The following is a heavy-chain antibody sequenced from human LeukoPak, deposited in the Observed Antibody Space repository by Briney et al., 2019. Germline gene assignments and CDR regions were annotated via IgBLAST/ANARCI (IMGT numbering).Heavy chain of an antibody. CDR2: IYTSGST. CDR1: GGSISSYY. CDR3: ARSYSGSPRGYYYYYMDV. J-gene: IGHJ6*03. Sequence: SETLSFTCTVSGGSISSYYWSWIRQPAGKGLEWIGRIYTSGSTNYNPSLKSRVTMSVDTSKNQFSLKLSSVTAADTAVYYCARSYSGSPRGYYYYYMDVWGKGTTVTVSS. D-gene: IGHD1-26*01. V-gene: IGHV4-4*07.